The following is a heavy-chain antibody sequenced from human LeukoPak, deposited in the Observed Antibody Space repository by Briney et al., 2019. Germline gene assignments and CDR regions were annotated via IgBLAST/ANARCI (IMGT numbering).Heavy chain of an antibody. Sequence: PSETLSLTCAVYGGSLSGYYWSWIRQPPGKGLEWIGEINHSGSTNYNPSLKSRVTISVDTSNNQFSLRLSSVTAADTAVYYCARLGIAATGPAFWGQGTMVSVSS. CDR2: INHSGST. J-gene: IGHJ3*01. CDR3: ARLGIAATGPAF. V-gene: IGHV4-34*01. CDR1: GGSLSGYY. D-gene: IGHD6-13*01.